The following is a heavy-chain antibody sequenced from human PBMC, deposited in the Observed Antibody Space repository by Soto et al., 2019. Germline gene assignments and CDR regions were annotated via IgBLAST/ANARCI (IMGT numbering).Heavy chain of an antibody. J-gene: IGHJ6*03. CDR2: ISSSGSTI. CDR1: GFTFSDYY. D-gene: IGHD2-2*01. V-gene: IGHV3-11*01. Sequence: QVQLAESGGGLVKPGGSLRLSCAASGFTFSDYYMSWIRQAPGKGLEWVSYISSSGSTIYYADSVKGRFTISRDNAKNSLYVQMNSLRAEDTAVYYCAREGGCSSTSCPSGQYYMDVWGKGTTVTVSS. CDR3: AREGGCSSTSCPSGQYYMDV.